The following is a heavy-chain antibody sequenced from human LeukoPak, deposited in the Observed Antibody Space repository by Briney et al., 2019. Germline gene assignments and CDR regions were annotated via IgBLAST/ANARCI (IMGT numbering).Heavy chain of an antibody. D-gene: IGHD2-2*01. V-gene: IGHV1-69*13. CDR3: AVVPAAMRPYYYYYMDV. J-gene: IGHJ6*03. CDR2: IIPIFGAA. Sequence: SVKVSCKASGGTFSSYAISWVRQAPGQGLEWMGGIIPIFGAANYAQKFQGRVTITADESTSTAYMELSSLRSEDTAVYYCAVVPAAMRPYYYYYMDVWGKGTTVTVSS. CDR1: GGTFSSYA.